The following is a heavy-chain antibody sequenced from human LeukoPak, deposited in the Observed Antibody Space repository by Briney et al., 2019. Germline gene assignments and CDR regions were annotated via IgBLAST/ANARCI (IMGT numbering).Heavy chain of an antibody. Sequence: GGSLRLSCAASGLPFSSYSMNWVRQAPGKGLEWVSYISSSSTFIFYADSVKGRFTISRDNAKNSLYLQVNSLRAEDTAVYYCAGAYCGGDCYSGVAFDIWGQGTMVTVSS. D-gene: IGHD2-21*02. CDR2: ISSSSTFI. CDR1: GLPFSSYS. CDR3: AGAYCGGDCYSGVAFDI. J-gene: IGHJ3*02. V-gene: IGHV3-21*01.